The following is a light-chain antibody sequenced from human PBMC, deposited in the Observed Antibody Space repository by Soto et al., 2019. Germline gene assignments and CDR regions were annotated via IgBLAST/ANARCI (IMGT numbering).Light chain of an antibody. CDR1: QSVTSSY. J-gene: IGKJ1*01. V-gene: IGKV3D-15*01. CDR2: DAS. CDR3: HHYNNWPRT. Sequence: EIVLTQSPGTLSLSPGERATLSCRASQSVTSSYLAWYQQKPGQAPRLLIYDASNRATGIPARFSGSGSGTEFTLTISSLQSEDFAVYYCHHYNNWPRTFGQGTKVDIK.